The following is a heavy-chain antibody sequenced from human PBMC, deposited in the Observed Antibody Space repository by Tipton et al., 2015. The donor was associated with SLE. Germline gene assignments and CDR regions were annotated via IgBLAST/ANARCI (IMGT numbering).Heavy chain of an antibody. Sequence: TLSLTCTVSGGSISSSSYYWGWIRQPPGKGLEWIGSIYHSGSTYYNPSLKSRVTISVDTSKNQFSLKLSSVTAADTAVYFCARGRYSSSSYGDYFDYWGQGTLVTVSS. CDR3: ARGRYSSSSYGDYFDY. D-gene: IGHD6-13*01. CDR2: IYHSGST. V-gene: IGHV4-39*07. J-gene: IGHJ4*02. CDR1: GGSISSSSYY.